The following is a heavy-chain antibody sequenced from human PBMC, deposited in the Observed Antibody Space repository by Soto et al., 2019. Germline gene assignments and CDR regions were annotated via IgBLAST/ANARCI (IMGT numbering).Heavy chain of an antibody. CDR3: RSSTSCYDDSCVDV. CDR2: INHSGRN. D-gene: IGHD2-2*01. Sequence: SETLSLTCAVYGGSFSGYYGSWIRQPPGKGLEWIGEINHSGRNNYNPSPKSRVTISVDTSKNHFSLDLSSVTAADTAMYYCRSSTSCYDDSCVDVWGQGSMVTVSS. CDR1: GGSFSGYY. J-gene: IGHJ6*02. V-gene: IGHV4-34*01.